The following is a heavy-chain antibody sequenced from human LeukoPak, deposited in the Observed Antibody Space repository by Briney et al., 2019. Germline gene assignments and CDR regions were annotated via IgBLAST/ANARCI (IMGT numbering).Heavy chain of an antibody. CDR3: ARAYDILTKDY. CDR1: GYTFTGYF. Sequence: ASVKVSCKASGYTFTGYFMHWVRQAPGQGLEWMGWIDPNTGGTNYAQKFQGRVTMTRDTSISTAYMELSRLRSDDTAVYYCARAYDILTKDYWGQGTLVTVSS. J-gene: IGHJ4*02. CDR2: IDPNTGGT. D-gene: IGHD3-9*01. V-gene: IGHV1-2*02.